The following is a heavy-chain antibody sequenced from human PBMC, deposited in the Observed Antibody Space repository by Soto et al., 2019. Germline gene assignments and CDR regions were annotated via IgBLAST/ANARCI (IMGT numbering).Heavy chain of an antibody. V-gene: IGHV4-39*01. CDR1: GDFVSSSRYY. CDR3: ARHKELLLASLSYGLDL. D-gene: IGHD3-22*01. Sequence: ETLSLTCTVSGDFVSSSRYYWGWIRQPPGKVLEWIGSIYYTGDTFFNPSLKSRVTFSVDPSKNQFSLKLTSLTAADTAVYFCARHKELLLASLSYGLDLWGQGTTVTVSS. J-gene: IGHJ6*02. CDR2: IYYTGDT.